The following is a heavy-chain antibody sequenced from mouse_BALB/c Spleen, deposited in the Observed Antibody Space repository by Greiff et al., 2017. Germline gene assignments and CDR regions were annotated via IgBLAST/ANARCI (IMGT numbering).Heavy chain of an antibody. D-gene: IGHD2-2*01. CDR2: IDPTNGNT. CDR1: GFTIKDSY. V-gene: IGHV14-3*02. Sequence: EVQRVESGAELVKPGASVKLSCTASGFTIKDSYMHWVKQRPEQGLEWIGRIDPTNGNTKYDSKFQGKATITADTSSNTAYLQLSSLTSEDTAGYYCASGYGYVFDYWGQGTTVTVSS. J-gene: IGHJ2*01. CDR3: ASGYGYVFDY.